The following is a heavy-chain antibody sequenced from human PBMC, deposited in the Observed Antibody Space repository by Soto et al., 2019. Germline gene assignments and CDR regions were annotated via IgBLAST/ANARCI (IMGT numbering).Heavy chain of an antibody. CDR3: ARDSGGYYSTTYYFDY. CDR2: ISYDGSDK. D-gene: IGHD3-22*01. J-gene: IGHJ4*02. V-gene: IGHV3-30-3*01. Sequence: VGSLRLSCAASGFTFSSYAMHWVRQAPGKGLEWVAVISYDGSDKYYADSVKGRFTISRDNSKNTLYLQMNSLRAEDTAVYYCARDSGGYYSTTYYFDYWGQGTLVTVS. CDR1: GFTFSSYA.